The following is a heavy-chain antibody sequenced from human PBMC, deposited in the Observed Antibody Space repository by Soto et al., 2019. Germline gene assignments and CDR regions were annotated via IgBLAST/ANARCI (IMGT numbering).Heavy chain of an antibody. V-gene: IGHV1-18*01. CDR1: GYSFTTYG. CDR2: ISGYNGNT. J-gene: IGHJ6*02. CDR3: AREGPAPYYYSGMDV. Sequence: QVQLVQSGGEVKKPGASVKVSCKTSGYSFTTYGISWVRQAPGQGIEWMGWISGYNGNTHYAQKFQGRVSMTTDTSTSTAYMELRSLRSDDTAVYYCAREGPAPYYYSGMDVWGQGTPVTVSS.